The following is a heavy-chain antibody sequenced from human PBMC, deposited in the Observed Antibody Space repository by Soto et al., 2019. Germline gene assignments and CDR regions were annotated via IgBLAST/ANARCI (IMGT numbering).Heavy chain of an antibody. J-gene: IGHJ3*02. CDR1: GFTFSDSA. CDR2: ISGSGVST. D-gene: IGHD1-26*01. CDR3: ARGGRRSGSYADAFDI. Sequence: GGSLRLSCAASGFTFSDSAMTWVRQAPGKGLEWVSVISGSGVSTYYADSVRGRFTISRDNSQNMVYLQMNSLGAEDTAVYYCARGGRRSGSYADAFDIWGQGTMVTVSS. V-gene: IGHV3-23*01.